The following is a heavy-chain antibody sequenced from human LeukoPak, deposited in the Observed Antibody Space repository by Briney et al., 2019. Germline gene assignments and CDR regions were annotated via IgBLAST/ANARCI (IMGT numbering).Heavy chain of an antibody. CDR2: IYYSGST. CDR3: ARVESSGSYSYYYYMDV. D-gene: IGHD3-10*01. CDR1: GGSISSSSYY. Sequence: SETLSLTCTVSGGSISSSSYYWGWIRQPPGKGLEWIGSIYYSGSTYYNPSLKSRVTISVDTSKNQFSLKLSSVTAADTAVYYCARVESSGSYSYYYYMDVWGKGTTVTVSS. J-gene: IGHJ6*03. V-gene: IGHV4-39*07.